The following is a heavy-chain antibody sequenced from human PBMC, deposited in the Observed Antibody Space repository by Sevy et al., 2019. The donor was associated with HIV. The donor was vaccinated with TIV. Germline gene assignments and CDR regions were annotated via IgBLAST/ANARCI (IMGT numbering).Heavy chain of an antibody. CDR1: GFTLTNEF. V-gene: IGHV3-33*08. CDR2: IWYDGRTE. J-gene: IGHJ5*01. Sequence: GGSLRLSCAVSGFTLTNEFFSWVRQAPGKGLEWVAAIWYDGRTERYADSVQGRFTISRDNSKKTLYLQMNSLRDEDTAIYYCARDAARVIVPTAGFDSWGQGTLVTVSS. CDR3: ARDAARVIVPTAGFDS. D-gene: IGHD1-1*01.